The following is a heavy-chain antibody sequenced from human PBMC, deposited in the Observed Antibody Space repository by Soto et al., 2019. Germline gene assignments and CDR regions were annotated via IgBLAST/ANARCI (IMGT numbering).Heavy chain of an antibody. CDR3: ASSPSLSSGNDDNYLDY. J-gene: IGHJ4*02. CDR2: IYFTGST. CDR1: GGSISDSTSY. D-gene: IGHD1-1*01. V-gene: IGHV4-39*02. Sequence: SETVSLTCIVSGGSISDSTSYWGWIRQPPGKGLEWIGNIYFTGSTFYNPSLKSRLTISVDLSKNHFSLKLGSVTAADTAVYYCASSPSLSSGNDDNYLDYWGQGTLVTVSS.